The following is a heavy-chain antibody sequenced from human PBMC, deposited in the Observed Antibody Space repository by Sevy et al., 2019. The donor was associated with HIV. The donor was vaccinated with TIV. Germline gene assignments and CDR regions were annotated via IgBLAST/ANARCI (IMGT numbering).Heavy chain of an antibody. CDR2: IWYDGINR. D-gene: IGHD2-2*01. CDR3: ARDGRYCSSTSCYHYYYGMDV. J-gene: IGHJ6*02. Sequence: GGSLRLSCAASGFTFSSYGMHWVRQAPGKGLEWVAVIWYDGINRYYADSVKGRFTISRDNSKNTLYLQMNSLRAEDTAVYYCARDGRYCSSTSCYHYYYGMDVWGQGTTVTVSS. CDR1: GFTFSSYG. V-gene: IGHV3-33*01.